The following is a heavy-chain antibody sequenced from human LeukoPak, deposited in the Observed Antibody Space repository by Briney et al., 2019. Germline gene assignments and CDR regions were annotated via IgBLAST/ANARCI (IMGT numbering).Heavy chain of an antibody. D-gene: IGHD2-15*01. Sequence: PGGSLRLSCAASGLTFTNARMNWVRQAPGKGLEWVSIIYSGGSTYYADSVKGRFTISRDNSKNTLYLQMNSLRAEDTAVYYCARQEVVEDTFDIWGQGTMVTVSS. CDR1: GLTFTNAR. CDR3: ARQEVVEDTFDI. V-gene: IGHV3-66*04. J-gene: IGHJ3*02. CDR2: IYSGGST.